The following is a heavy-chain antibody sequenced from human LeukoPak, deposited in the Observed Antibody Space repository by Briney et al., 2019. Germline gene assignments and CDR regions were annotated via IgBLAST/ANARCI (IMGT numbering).Heavy chain of an antibody. V-gene: IGHV3-33*01. J-gene: IGHJ4*02. CDR3: AREIFGSGSYPDY. Sequence: GRSQRLSCAASGCIFSTYAMHGLRQAPGKGLGWVTLISHDANHTFYTYSAKGRFTISRDNSKNTVYLQMNSLGGEDTAVYYCAREIFGSGSYPDYWGQGTLVTVSS. CDR2: ISHDANHT. D-gene: IGHD3-10*01. CDR1: GCIFSTYA.